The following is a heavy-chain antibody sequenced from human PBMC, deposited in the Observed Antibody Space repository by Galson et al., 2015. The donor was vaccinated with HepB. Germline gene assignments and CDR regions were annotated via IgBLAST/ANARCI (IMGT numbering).Heavy chain of an antibody. CDR2: INHSGST. CDR3: ARVWVNDFWSGYYWEGDY. J-gene: IGHJ4*02. D-gene: IGHD3-3*01. Sequence: ETLSLTCAVYGGSFSGYYWSWIRQPPGKGLEWIGEINHSGSTNYNPSLKSRVTISVDTSKNQFSLKLSSVTAADTAVYYCARVWVNDFWSGYYWEGDYWGQGTLVTVSS. V-gene: IGHV4-34*01. CDR1: GGSFSGYY.